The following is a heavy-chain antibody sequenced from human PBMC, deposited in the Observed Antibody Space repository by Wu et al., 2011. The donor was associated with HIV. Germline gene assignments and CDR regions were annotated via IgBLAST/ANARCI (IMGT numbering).Heavy chain of an antibody. J-gene: IGHJ2*01. CDR2: FNPKDGET. V-gene: IGHV1-24*01. CDR3: ATRRPQWEPSLYWYFDL. CDR1: GGTFSSYA. D-gene: IGHD1-26*01. Sequence: QVQPVQSGAEVKKPGSSVKVSCKASGGTFSSYAISWVRQAPGKGLEWMGSFNPKDGETIDAQKFQGRVTMTEDTSTDTAYMELTSLRSEDTAVYYCATRRPQWEPSLYWYFDLWGRGTLVTVSS.